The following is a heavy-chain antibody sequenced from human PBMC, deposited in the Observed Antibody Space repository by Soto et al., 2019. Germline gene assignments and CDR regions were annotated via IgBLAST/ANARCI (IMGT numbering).Heavy chain of an antibody. CDR3: AKDKGSSSWHALDY. J-gene: IGHJ4*02. V-gene: IGHV3-48*02. CDR1: GSTFSAYA. Sequence: EVQLVESGGGFVQSGGSLRLSLAAPGSTFSAYAMPWARQAPGKGLEWVSYISDSGGSVTHYADSVKGRFTISRDSAKNSLYLQMNSLRDEDTAVYYCAKDKGSSSWHALDYWGQGTLVTVSS. CDR2: ISDSGGSVT. D-gene: IGHD6-13*01.